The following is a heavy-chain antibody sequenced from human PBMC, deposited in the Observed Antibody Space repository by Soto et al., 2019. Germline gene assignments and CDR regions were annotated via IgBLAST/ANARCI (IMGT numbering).Heavy chain of an antibody. CDR3: AKSSDSSGWFKYDWFDT. J-gene: IGHJ5*02. D-gene: IGHD6-19*01. CDR1: GFTFNNFA. V-gene: IGHV3-23*01. CDR2: ISGSGRST. Sequence: GSLRLSCAVSGFTFNNFAMSWVRQAPGKGLEWVSAISGSGRSTYYADSVKGRFTISRDNSKNTLYLQMNGLRAEDTAVYYCAKSSDSSGWFKYDWFDTWGKAAQV.